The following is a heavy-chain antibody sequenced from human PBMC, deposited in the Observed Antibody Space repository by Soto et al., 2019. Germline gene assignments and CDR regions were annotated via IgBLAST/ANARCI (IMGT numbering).Heavy chain of an antibody. J-gene: IGHJ4*02. CDR2: IYTRGTT. Sequence: PGGSLRLSCSASGFSVNNNYMTWVRQAPGRRPEWVAVIYTRGTTHYADFATGRFTFSRDNSKNTLYLQMDSLRPEDTDVYYCAKLWGYYFESWGPGTLVTVSS. CDR1: GFSVNNNY. D-gene: IGHD2-21*01. CDR3: AKLWGYYFES. V-gene: IGHV3-53*01.